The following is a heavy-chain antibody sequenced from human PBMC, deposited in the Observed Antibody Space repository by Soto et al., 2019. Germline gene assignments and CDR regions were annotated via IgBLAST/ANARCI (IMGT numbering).Heavy chain of an antibody. Sequence: PGGSLRLSCAASGFTFSSYSMNWVRQAPGKGLEWVSSISSSSSYIYYADSVKGRFTISRDNAKNSLYLQMNSLRAEDTAVYYCARGGNLLRCMDVWGQGTTVTVS. D-gene: IGHD1-26*01. CDR2: ISSSSSYI. CDR3: ARGGNLLRCMDV. CDR1: GFTFSSYS. V-gene: IGHV3-21*01. J-gene: IGHJ6*02.